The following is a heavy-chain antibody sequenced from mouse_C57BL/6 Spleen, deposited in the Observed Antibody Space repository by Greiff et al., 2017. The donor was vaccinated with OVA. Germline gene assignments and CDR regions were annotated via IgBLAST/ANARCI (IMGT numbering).Heavy chain of an antibody. D-gene: IGHD2-3*01. CDR2: INPNNGGT. CDR3: ARGDDGYLWYFDV. CDR1: GYTFTDYY. V-gene: IGHV1-26*01. J-gene: IGHJ1*03. Sequence: EVQLQQSGPELVKPGASVKISCKASGYTFTDYYMNWVKQSHGKSLEWIGDINPNNGGTSYNQKFKGKATLTVDKSSSTAYMELRSLTSEDSAVYYCARGDDGYLWYFDVWGTGTTVTVSS.